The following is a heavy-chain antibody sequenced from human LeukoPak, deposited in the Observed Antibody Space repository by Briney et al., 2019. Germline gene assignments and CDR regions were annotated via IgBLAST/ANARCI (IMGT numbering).Heavy chain of an antibody. J-gene: IGHJ4*02. CDR3: ARAGQSDY. V-gene: IGHV3-48*01. Sequence: GGSLRLSCAASGFTFSSYSMNWVRQAPGKGLEWVSSISGGSRTMHYADSVKGRFTTSRDNAKNSLFLQMNSLRAEDTAVYYCARAGQSDYWGQGTLVTVSS. CDR2: ISGGSRTM. CDR1: GFTFSSYS.